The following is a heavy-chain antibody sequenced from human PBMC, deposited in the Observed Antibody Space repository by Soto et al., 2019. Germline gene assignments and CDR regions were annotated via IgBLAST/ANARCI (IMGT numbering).Heavy chain of an antibody. CDR1: GYTFTGYY. V-gene: IGHV1-2*04. Sequence: ASVKVSCKASGYTFTGYYMHWVRQAPGQGREWMGWINPNSGGTNYAQKFQGWVTMTRDTSISTAYMELNRLRSDDTAVYYCARGKPITIFGVVITRFYGMDVCGQLXTVTVYS. CDR3: ARGKPITIFGVVITRFYGMDV. D-gene: IGHD3-3*01. CDR2: INPNSGGT. J-gene: IGHJ6*02.